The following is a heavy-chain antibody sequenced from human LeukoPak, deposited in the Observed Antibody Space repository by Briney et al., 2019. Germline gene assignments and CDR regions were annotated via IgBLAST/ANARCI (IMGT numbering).Heavy chain of an antibody. CDR2: INPSGGST. D-gene: IGHD3-3*01. CDR1: GYTFTRYY. V-gene: IGHV1-46*01. J-gene: IGHJ4*02. CDR3: ARDWNGYGVDY. Sequence: ASVKVSCKASGYTFTRYYMDWVRQAPGQGLEWMGIINPSGGSTSYAQKFQGRVTMTRDTSTSTVYMELSSLRSEDTAVYYCARDWNGYGVDYWGQGTLVTVSS.